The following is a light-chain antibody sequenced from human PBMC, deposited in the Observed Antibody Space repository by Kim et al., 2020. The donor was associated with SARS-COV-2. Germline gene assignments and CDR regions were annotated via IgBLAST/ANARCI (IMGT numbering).Light chain of an antibody. CDR1: QSVSNN. V-gene: IGKV3-15*01. J-gene: IGKJ5*01. Sequence: EIVMTQSPGTLSVSPGERATLSCRASQSVSNNLAWYQQMPGQAPRLLIYGASTRATGVPARFSGSGSGTEFALTISSLQSEDFALYHCQQYNNWPHTFGQGTRLEIK. CDR2: GAS. CDR3: QQYNNWPHT.